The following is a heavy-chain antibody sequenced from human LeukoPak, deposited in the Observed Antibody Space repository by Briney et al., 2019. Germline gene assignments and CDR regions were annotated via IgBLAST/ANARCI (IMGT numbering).Heavy chain of an antibody. D-gene: IGHD4-17*01. CDR1: GGSISSYY. J-gene: IGHJ5*02. CDR3: ARGDYVS. V-gene: IGHV4-59*01. CDR2: IYYSGST. Sequence: SETLSPTCTVSGGSISSYYWSWIRQPPGKGLEWIGYIYYSGSTNYNPSLKSRVTISVDTSKNQFSLKLSSVTAADTAVYYCARGDYVSWGQGTLVTVSS.